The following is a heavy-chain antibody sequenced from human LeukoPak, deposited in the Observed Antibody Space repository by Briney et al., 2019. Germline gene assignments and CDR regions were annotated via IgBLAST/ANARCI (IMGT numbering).Heavy chain of an antibody. D-gene: IGHD6-19*01. CDR3: ARGIAVAGTLALGAHFDY. Sequence: PGGSLRLSCAASGFTFSSYAMHWVRQAPGKGLEYVSAISSNGGSTYYANSVKGRFTISRDNSKNTLYLQMGSLRAEDMAVYYCARGIAVAGTLALGAHFDYWGQGTLVTVSS. V-gene: IGHV3-64*01. CDR2: ISSNGGST. CDR1: GFTFSSYA. J-gene: IGHJ4*02.